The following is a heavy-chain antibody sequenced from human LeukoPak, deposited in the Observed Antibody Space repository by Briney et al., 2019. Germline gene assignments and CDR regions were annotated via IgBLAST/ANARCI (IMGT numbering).Heavy chain of an antibody. D-gene: IGHD4-11*01. CDR3: AKGLYSNLLGFDY. CDR1: GFTFSSYA. CDR2: ISWNSGSI. V-gene: IGHV3-9*03. J-gene: IGHJ4*02. Sequence: GGSLRLSCAASGFTFSSYAMYWVRQAPGKGLEWGSGISWNSGSIGYADSVKGRFTISRDNAKNSLYLQMNSLRAEDMALYYCAKGLYSNLLGFDYCGQGTLVTVSS.